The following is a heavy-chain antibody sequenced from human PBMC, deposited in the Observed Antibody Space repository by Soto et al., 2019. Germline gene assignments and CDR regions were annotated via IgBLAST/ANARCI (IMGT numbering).Heavy chain of an antibody. CDR1: GFTFTNYA. V-gene: IGHV3-23*01. Sequence: PGGSLRLSCAASGFTFTNYAMSWVRQAPGKGLEWVSTISGSGRGAATFYPYYADSVKGRFTISRDNSKNTVSLQMHSLRAEDTAMYFCARSRYTGTYSGRFLDYWGQGSLVTVSS. D-gene: IGHD1-26*01. CDR3: ARSRYTGTYSGRFLDY. CDR2: ISGSGRGAATFYP. J-gene: IGHJ4*02.